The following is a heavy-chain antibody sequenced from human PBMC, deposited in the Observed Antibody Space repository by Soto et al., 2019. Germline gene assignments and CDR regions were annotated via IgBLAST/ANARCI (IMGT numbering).Heavy chain of an antibody. CDR3: ARGNHYGVGSGPLSR. Sequence: GASVKVSCKASGYTFTGYYMHWVRQAPGQGLEWMGWINPNSGGTNYAQKFQGWVTMTRDTSISTAYMELSRLRSDDTAVYYCARGNHYGVGSGPLSRWGQGTLVTVSS. V-gene: IGHV1-2*04. CDR2: INPNSGGT. J-gene: IGHJ4*02. D-gene: IGHD4-17*01. CDR1: GYTFTGYY.